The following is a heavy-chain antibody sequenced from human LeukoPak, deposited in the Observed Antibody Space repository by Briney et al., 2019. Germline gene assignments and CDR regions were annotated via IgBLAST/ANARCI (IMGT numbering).Heavy chain of an antibody. D-gene: IGHD3-22*01. J-gene: IGHJ1*01. CDR2: IYYSGST. CDR3: ARHGYYDSSGYDPLGYFQH. CDR1: GGSISSYY. V-gene: IGHV4-59*08. Sequence: PSGTLSLTCTVSGGSISSYYWSWIRQPPGKGLEWIGYIYYSGSTNYNPSLKSRVTISVDTSKNQFSLKLGSVTAADTAVYYCARHGYYDSSGYDPLGYFQHWGQGTLVTVSS.